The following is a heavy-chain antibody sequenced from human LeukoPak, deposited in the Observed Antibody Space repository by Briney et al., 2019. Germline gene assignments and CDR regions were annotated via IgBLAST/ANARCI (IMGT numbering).Heavy chain of an antibody. Sequence: GGSLRLSCAASGFTFSSYGMHWVRQAPGKGLEWVAFIRYDGSNKYYADSVKGRFTISRDNSKNTLHLQMNSLRAEDTAVYYCARGGGYDFPSDYWGQGTLVTVSS. D-gene: IGHD3-3*01. CDR3: ARGGGYDFPSDY. J-gene: IGHJ4*02. CDR2: IRYDGSNK. V-gene: IGHV3-30*02. CDR1: GFTFSSYG.